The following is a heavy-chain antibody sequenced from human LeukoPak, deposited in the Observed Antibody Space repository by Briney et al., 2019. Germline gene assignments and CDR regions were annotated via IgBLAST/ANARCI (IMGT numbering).Heavy chain of an antibody. CDR2: INHSGST. Sequence: PSETLSLTCAVYGGSFSGYYWSWIRQPPGKGLEWIGEINHSGSTNYNPSLKSRVTISVDTSKNQFSLKLSSVTAADTAVYYCARVGPWGQWLYLSYYYGMDVWGQGTTVTVSS. D-gene: IGHD6-19*01. CDR1: GGSFSGYY. V-gene: IGHV4-34*01. J-gene: IGHJ6*02. CDR3: ARVGPWGQWLYLSYYYGMDV.